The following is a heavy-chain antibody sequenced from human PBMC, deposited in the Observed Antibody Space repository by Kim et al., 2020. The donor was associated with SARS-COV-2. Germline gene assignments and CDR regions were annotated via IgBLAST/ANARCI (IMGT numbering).Heavy chain of an antibody. Sequence: GGSLRLSCAASGFPLSTNAMTWLRQAPGNGLEWVSDIRGTGDTYYADSVRGRFIISRDTSKNTLYLQMNSLGVEDTAVYYCVGAGSGSSWGQGTRVTVSS. CDR1: GFPLSTNA. CDR2: IRGTGDT. D-gene: IGHD3-10*01. CDR3: VGAGSGSS. V-gene: IGHV3-23*01. J-gene: IGHJ4*02.